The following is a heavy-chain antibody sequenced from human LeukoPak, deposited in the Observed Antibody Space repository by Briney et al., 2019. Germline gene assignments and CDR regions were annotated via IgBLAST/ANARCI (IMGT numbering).Heavy chain of an antibody. V-gene: IGHV3-7*01. CDR3: ARDGHTSGWYGNDY. D-gene: IGHD6-19*01. CDR2: IKEDGRAK. CDR1: GFTFSSYW. Sequence: GGSLRLSCAASGFTFSSYWMSWVRQAPGKGLEWVANIKEDGRAKYYVDSVKGRFTISRDNAKNTLDLRMNSLRAEDTAVYYCARDGHTSGWYGNDYWGQGTLVTVSS. J-gene: IGHJ4*02.